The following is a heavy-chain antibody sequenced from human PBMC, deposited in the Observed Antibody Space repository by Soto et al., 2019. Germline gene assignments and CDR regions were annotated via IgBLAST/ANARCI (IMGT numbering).Heavy chain of an antibody. D-gene: IGHD4-17*01. CDR1: GGSVSSGSHY. CDR3: ARDRMTTGGMDV. V-gene: IGHV4-61*01. CDR2: IYNSGIT. Sequence: SETLSLTCTVSGGSVSSGSHYWSWIRQSPGKGLEWIGYIYNSGITKYNATLKSRVTISVDTSKNQFSLRLSSVTAADTAVYYCARDRMTTGGMDVWGQGTTVTVSS. J-gene: IGHJ6*02.